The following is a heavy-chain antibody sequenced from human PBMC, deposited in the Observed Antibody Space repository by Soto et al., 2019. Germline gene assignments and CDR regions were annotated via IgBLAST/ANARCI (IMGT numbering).Heavy chain of an antibody. CDR1: GGSISSNYW. J-gene: IGHJ4*02. Sequence: QVQLQESGPGLVKPSGTLSLTCAVSGGSISSNYWWSWVRQPPGKGLEWIGEIYHSGSTNYIPSLKSRVTISVDTPKNQFSLKLSSVTAADTAVYYCARARPESGGEYWGPGTLVTVSS. D-gene: IGHD3-16*01. CDR2: IYHSGST. CDR3: ARARPESGGEY. V-gene: IGHV4-4*02.